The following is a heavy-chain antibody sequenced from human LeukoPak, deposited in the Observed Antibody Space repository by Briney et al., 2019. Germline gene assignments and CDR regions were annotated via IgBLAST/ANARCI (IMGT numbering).Heavy chain of an antibody. V-gene: IGHV3-74*01. D-gene: IGHD2-15*01. CDR1: GFTFSAYW. J-gene: IGHJ4*02. Sequence: GGSLRLSCAASGFTFSAYWMHWVRQAPGKGRVWLSRINTGGNDITYADSVKGRFTISRDNAKNTLYLQMNSLTVEDTAVYFCARSLVVGGTRPDDYWGQGTLVTVSS. CDR2: INTGGNDI. CDR3: ARSLVVGGTRPDDY.